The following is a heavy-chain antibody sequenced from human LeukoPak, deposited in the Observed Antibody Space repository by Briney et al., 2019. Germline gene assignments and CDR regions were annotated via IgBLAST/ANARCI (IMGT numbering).Heavy chain of an antibody. CDR1: GGSISSYY. CDR2: IYYSGST. Sequence: SETLSLTCTVSGGSISSYYWGWIRQPPGKGLEWIGSIYYSGSTYYNPSLKSRVTISVDTSKNQFSLKLSSVTAADTAVYYCAREGRSIAVALDYWGQGTLVTVSS. CDR3: AREGRSIAVALDY. V-gene: IGHV4-39*02. J-gene: IGHJ4*02. D-gene: IGHD6-19*01.